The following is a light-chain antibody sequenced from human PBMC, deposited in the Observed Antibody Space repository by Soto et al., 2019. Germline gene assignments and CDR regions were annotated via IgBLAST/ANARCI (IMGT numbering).Light chain of an antibody. J-gene: IGKJ1*01. CDR3: QQYNISFWT. CDR1: QSISNY. V-gene: IGKV1-39*01. CDR2: AAS. Sequence: DIQMTQSPSSLSASVGDRVTITCRASQSISNYLNWYQQKPGKAPKLLIYAASTLQSGVPSRFSGSGSGTDFTLTISSLQPDDFATYYCQQYNISFWTFGQGTKVDIK.